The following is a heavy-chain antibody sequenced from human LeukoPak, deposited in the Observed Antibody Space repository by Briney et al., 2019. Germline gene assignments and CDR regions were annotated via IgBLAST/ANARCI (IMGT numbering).Heavy chain of an antibody. CDR3: GRDPKLGIRGYTYGYIDF. CDR1: GYTFTTYA. V-gene: IGHV7-4-1*02. Sequence: GASVKVFCKTSGYTFTTYAISWVRQAPGQGLEWMGWINTNTGNPTYAQGFFTGRYVFSLDTSVNTAYLQITGLKADDTAVYYCGRDPKLGIRGYTYGYIDFWGQGTLVTVAS. CDR2: INTNTGNP. D-gene: IGHD5-18*01. J-gene: IGHJ4*02.